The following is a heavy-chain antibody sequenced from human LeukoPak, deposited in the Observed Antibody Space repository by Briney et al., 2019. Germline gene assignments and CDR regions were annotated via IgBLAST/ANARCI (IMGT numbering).Heavy chain of an antibody. Sequence: GGSLRLSCAASGFTFDDYGMSWVRQAPGKGLEWVSGINWNGGSTGYADSVKGRFTISRDNAKNSLYLQMNSLRAEDTALYHCARQQGRRDLGAFDIWGQGTMVTVSS. CDR1: GFTFDDYG. CDR3: ARQQGRRDLGAFDI. J-gene: IGHJ3*02. D-gene: IGHD1-1*01. CDR2: INWNGGST. V-gene: IGHV3-20*01.